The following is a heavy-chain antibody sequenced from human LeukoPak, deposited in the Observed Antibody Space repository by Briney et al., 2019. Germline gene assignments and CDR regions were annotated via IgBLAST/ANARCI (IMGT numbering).Heavy chain of an antibody. CDR2: IIPIFGTA. J-gene: IGHJ5*02. Sequence: SVKVSCKASGGTFISYAISWVRQAPRQGLEWMGAIIPIFGTANYAQKFQGRVTITADKSTSTAYMELSSLRSEDTAVYYCARVLQSGGTLYNWFDPWGQGTLVTVSS. CDR3: ARVLQSGGTLYNWFDP. CDR1: GGTFISYA. D-gene: IGHD2-15*01. V-gene: IGHV1-69*06.